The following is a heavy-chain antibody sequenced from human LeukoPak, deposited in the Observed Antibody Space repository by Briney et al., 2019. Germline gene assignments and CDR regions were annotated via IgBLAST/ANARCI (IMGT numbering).Heavy chain of an antibody. J-gene: IGHJ4*02. CDR3: ARLHSSGWYLSY. CDR1: GGSISSYC. D-gene: IGHD6-19*01. V-gene: IGHV4-59*08. Sequence: SETLSLTCTVSGGSISSYCWSWIRQPPGKGLEWIGYIYYSGSTNYNPSLKSRVTISVDTSKNQFSLKLSSVTAADTAVYYCARLHSSGWYLSYWGQGTLVTVSS. CDR2: IYYSGST.